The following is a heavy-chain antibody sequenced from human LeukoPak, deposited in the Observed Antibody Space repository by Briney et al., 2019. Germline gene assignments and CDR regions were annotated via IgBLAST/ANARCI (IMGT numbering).Heavy chain of an antibody. V-gene: IGHV4-61*01. CDR1: GGSVSSGSYY. CDR2: IYYSGST. Sequence: SETLSLTCTVSGGSVSSGSYYCSWIRQPPGKGLEWIGYIYYSGSTSYNPSLKSRVTISVDTSKNQFSLKLSSVTAADTAVYYCARAEGGYGGYGYYYYGMDVWGQGTTVTVSS. J-gene: IGHJ6*02. CDR3: ARAEGGYGGYGYYYYGMDV. D-gene: IGHD5-12*01.